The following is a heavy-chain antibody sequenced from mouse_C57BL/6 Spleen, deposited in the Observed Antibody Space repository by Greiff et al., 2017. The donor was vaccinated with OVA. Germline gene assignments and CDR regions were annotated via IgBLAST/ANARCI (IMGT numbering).Heavy chain of an antibody. Sequence: QVQLQQSGPELVKPGASVTISCKASGYAFSSSWMNWVKQRPGKGLEWIGRIYPGDGDTNYNGKFKGKATLTADKSSSTAYMQLSSLTSEDSAVYFCARYGNYYFDYWGQGTTLTVSS. V-gene: IGHV1-82*01. CDR1: GYAFSSSW. D-gene: IGHD2-1*01. CDR3: ARYGNYYFDY. CDR2: IYPGDGDT. J-gene: IGHJ2*01.